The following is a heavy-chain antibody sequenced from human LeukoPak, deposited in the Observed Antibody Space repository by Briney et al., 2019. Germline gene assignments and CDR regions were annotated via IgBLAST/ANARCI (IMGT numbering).Heavy chain of an antibody. J-gene: IGHJ5*02. CDR3: ARQLRESITANWFDP. V-gene: IGHV5-51*01. D-gene: IGHD6-6*01. CDR1: GYSFSTYW. CDR2: IYPYDSDT. Sequence: GESLKISFKGSGYSFSTYWIAWVRQMPGKGLEWMGIIYPYDSDTRYSPSFQGQVTISADKSISTAYLQWSSLRASDTAMYYCARQLRESITANWFDPWGQGTQVTVYS.